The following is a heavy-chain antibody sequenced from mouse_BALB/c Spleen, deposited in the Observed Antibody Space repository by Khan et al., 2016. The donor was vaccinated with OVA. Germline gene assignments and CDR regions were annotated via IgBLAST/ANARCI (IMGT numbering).Heavy chain of an antibody. CDR3: ARQPYYHYNIMDY. CDR2: IWSDGST. V-gene: IGHV2-6-1*01. D-gene: IGHD2-10*01. J-gene: IGHJ4*01. CDR1: GFSLTNYG. Sequence: QVQLKESGPGLVAPSQSLSITCTISGFSLTNYGVHWVRQPPGKGLEWLVVIWSDGSTTYNSDLKSRLTVDKDNSKSQVFLKMNSIQTDDTAMYFCARQPYYHYNIMDYWGQGTSVTVSS.